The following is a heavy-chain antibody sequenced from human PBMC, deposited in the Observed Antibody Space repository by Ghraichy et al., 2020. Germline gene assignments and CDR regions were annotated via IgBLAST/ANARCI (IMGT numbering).Heavy chain of an antibody. Sequence: GGSLRLSCTVSGFTFKNYAMAWLRQAPGKGPEWVSSIGCGGHSPLYADSVKGRFTISRDDSKNTLYLQISSLRVEDTAVYYCAKDSKDNNGVYDPFDLWGQGTTVTVSP. CDR2: IGCGGHSP. J-gene: IGHJ3*01. CDR3: AKDSKDNNGVYDPFDL. D-gene: IGHD2-8*01. V-gene: IGHV3-23*01. CDR1: GFTFKNYA.